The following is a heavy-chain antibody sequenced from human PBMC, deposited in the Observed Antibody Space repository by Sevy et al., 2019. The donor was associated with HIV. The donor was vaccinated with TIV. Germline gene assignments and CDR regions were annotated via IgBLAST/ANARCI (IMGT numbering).Heavy chain of an antibody. D-gene: IGHD3-22*01. CDR1: GYTLIDLS. J-gene: IGHJ4*02. CDR2: FDPEDGER. Sequence: ASVKVSCKVSGYTLIDLSMHWVRQAPGKGLEWMGRFDPEDGERIYAQTFQGRVTITEDTSTDTAYMELSSLRSEDTAVYYCAKSREFYDDNSGYFDYWGQGTLVTVSS. V-gene: IGHV1-24*01. CDR3: AKSREFYDDNSGYFDY.